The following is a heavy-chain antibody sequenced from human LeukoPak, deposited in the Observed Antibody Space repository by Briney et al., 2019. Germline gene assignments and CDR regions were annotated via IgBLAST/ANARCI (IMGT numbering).Heavy chain of an antibody. CDR1: GFTVSSNY. D-gene: IGHD6-13*01. V-gene: IGHV3-53*01. CDR3: ARGYSSSWYD. Sequence: GGSLRLSCAASGFTVSSNYVSWVRQVPGKGLELVSVIFSGGTSYYADSVKDRFTISRDNSKNTLYLQMNSLRAEDTAMYYCARGYSSSWYDWGQGTLVTVSS. CDR2: IFSGGTS. J-gene: IGHJ4*02.